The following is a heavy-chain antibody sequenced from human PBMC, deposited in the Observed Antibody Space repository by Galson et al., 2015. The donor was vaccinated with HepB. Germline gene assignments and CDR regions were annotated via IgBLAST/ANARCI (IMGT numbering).Heavy chain of an antibody. CDR2: ISVGGDIT. CDR1: GFTSSSHA. J-gene: IGHJ4*02. CDR3: ARRGGSSGWGDFDY. V-gene: IGHV3-23*01. D-gene: IGHD6-19*01. Sequence: SLRLSCAASGFTSSSHAMNWVRQAPGQGLEWVSSISVGGDITFYADSVKGRFTMSRDTSKNTLYLQMNSLRAEDTAVYYCARRGGSSGWGDFDYWGQGTLVTVSS.